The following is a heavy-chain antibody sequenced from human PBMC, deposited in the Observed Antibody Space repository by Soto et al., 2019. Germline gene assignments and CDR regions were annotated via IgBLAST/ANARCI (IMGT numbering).Heavy chain of an antibody. D-gene: IGHD2-15*01. CDR1: GSTFSSYA. Sequence: EVQVLEAGGGLIQPGRALRLSCAASGSTFSSYAMSWVCQAQGKGLEWVSSISGSGGRIYYADSVKGRFTISRDNSKNKMCLQMSGLGAEDSAIYYCAKFGCWAGGSCCVYLGSWGQGALVTVSS. CDR2: ISGSGGRI. CDR3: AKFGCWAGGSCCVYLGS. V-gene: IGHV3-23*01. J-gene: IGHJ4*02.